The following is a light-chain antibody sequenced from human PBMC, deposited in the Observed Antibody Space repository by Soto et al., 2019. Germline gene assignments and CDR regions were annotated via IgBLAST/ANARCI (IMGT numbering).Light chain of an antibody. CDR1: QGISSW. J-gene: IGKJ4*01. CDR3: QQANSFTLT. CDR2: AAS. Sequence: DIQMTQSPSSVSASVGDRVTITCRASQGISSWLASYQQKPGKAPKLLIYAASSLQSGVLSRFSGSRSGTDFTLPSSSLQPEDFATYYCQQANSFTLTFGGGPKVEIK. V-gene: IGKV1D-12*01.